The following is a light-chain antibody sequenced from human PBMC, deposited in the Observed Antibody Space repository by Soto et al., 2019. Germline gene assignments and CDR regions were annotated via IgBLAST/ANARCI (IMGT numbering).Light chain of an antibody. J-gene: IGKJ2*01. CDR3: QQSYSTPYT. Sequence: DLRLTKLHPSLPASVGARSTTLCRQSRGLRGILNWYQQKPGKAPKLLIYAASSLQSGVPSRFSGSGSGTDFTLTISSLQPEDFATYYCQQSYSTPYTFGQGTKLEIK. V-gene: IGKV1-39*01. CDR1: RGLRGI. CDR2: AAS.